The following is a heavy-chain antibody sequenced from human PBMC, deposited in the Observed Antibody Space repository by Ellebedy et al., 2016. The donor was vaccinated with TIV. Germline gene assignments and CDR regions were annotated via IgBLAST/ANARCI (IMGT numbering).Heavy chain of an antibody. CDR2: IYYSGST. CDR1: GGSISSGGYY. V-gene: IGHV4-31*03. CDR3: ARGTVGSCGGDCSNNWFDP. Sequence: SETLSLXCTVSGGSISSGGYYWSWIRQHPGKGLEWIGYIYYSGSTYYNPSLKSRVTISVDTSKNQFSLKLSSVTAADTAVYYCARGTVGSCGGDCSNNWFDPWGQGTLVTVSS. D-gene: IGHD2-21*02. J-gene: IGHJ5*02.